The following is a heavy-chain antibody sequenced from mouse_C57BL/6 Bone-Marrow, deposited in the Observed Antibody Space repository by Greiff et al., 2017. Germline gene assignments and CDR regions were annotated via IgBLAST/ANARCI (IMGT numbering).Heavy chain of an antibody. CDR2: INPSNGGT. CDR1: GYTFTSYW. V-gene: IGHV1-53*01. D-gene: IGHD2-14*01. CDR3: AREGVRRGWYFDV. J-gene: IGHJ1*03. Sequence: QVQLQQPGTELVKPGASVKLSCKASGYTFTSYWMHWVKQRPGQGLEWIGNINPSNGGTNYNEKFKSKATLTVDKSSSTAYLQLSSLTSADSAVYECAREGVRRGWYFDVWGKGTTVTVSS.